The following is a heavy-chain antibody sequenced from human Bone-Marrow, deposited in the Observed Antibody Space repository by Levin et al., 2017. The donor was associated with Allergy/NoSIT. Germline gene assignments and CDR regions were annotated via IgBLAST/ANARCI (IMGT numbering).Heavy chain of an antibody. CDR3: ARDTGWIVVEPAAATTHFDL. CDR1: GFIFSGNW. J-gene: IGHJ2*01. CDR2: IKQDGSEK. D-gene: IGHD2-2*01. V-gene: IGHV3-7*04. Sequence: SGGSLRLSCAASGFIFSGNWMSWVRQAPGKGLEWVANIKQDGSEKNYVDSVKGRFTISRDNSLYLEMNSLRPEDTAVYYCARDTGWIVVEPAAATTHFDLWGRGTLVTVSS.